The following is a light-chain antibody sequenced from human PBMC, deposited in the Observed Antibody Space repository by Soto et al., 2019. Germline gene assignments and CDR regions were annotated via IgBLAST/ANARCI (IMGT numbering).Light chain of an antibody. CDR2: GAS. J-gene: IGKJ3*01. V-gene: IGKV3D-15*01. Sequence: EIVMTQSPATLSVSPGERATLSCRASQSVSSNLAWYQQKPGQAPRLLIYGASTRATGIPARFSGSGSGTEFTLTISSLQSEDFAFYYCQQYNKWPFTFGPGTKVDIK. CDR3: QQYNKWPFT. CDR1: QSVSSN.